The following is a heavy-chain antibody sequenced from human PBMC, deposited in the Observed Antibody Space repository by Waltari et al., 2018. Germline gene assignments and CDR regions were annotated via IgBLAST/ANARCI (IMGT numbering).Heavy chain of an antibody. Sequence: QVQLQESGSGLVKPSQTLSLTCTVSSVSISSAGYSWSWIRQPLGKGLELIGYVYHTGSTYYNPSLPSRVTISVDRSKNQFSLKLSSVTAADTAVYYCARGRGSYYYYYYLDVWGKGTTVIVSS. J-gene: IGHJ6*03. D-gene: IGHD2-15*01. V-gene: IGHV4-30-2*01. CDR3: ARGRGSYYYYYYLDV. CDR1: SVSISSAGYS. CDR2: VYHTGST.